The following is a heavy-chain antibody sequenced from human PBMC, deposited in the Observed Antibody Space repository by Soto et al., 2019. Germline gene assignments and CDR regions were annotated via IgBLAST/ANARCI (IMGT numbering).Heavy chain of an antibody. Sequence: HPGGSLRLSCAASGFTFSSSTMHWVRQAPGKGLEWMAVISSDGSNKYFADFVKGRFFISGDNSKKMLFLEMNRLRPEDRGVYYCVRGLRGYSYGYLDLWGQGALVTVSS. J-gene: IGHJ4*02. CDR3: VRGLRGYSYGYLDL. CDR1: GFTFSSST. V-gene: IGHV3-30-3*01. CDR2: ISSDGSNK. D-gene: IGHD5-18*01.